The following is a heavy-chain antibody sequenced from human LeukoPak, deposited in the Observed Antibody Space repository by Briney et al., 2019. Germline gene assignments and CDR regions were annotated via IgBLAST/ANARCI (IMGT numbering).Heavy chain of an antibody. J-gene: IGHJ6*02. V-gene: IGHV4-30-4*01. CDR2: IYYSGST. D-gene: IGHD4-23*01. Sequence: SETLSLTCTVSGGSISSGDYYWSWIRQPPGKGLEWIGYIYYSGSTYYNPSLESRVTISVDTSKNQFSLKLSSVTAADTAVYYCARELKRLRWYYGMDVWGQGTTVTVSS. CDR3: ARELKRLRWYYGMDV. CDR1: GGSISSGDYY.